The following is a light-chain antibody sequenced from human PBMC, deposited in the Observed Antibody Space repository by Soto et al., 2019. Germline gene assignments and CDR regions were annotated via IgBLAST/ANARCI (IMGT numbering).Light chain of an antibody. J-gene: IGKJ5*01. CDR1: QSISSS. Sequence: DIQMTQSPATLSASVGDRVTITCRASQSISSSLNWYQQKPGKAPKVLIYAASGLHSGVPSRFSGSGSGTDFTIIIGSLQPEDFATYYCQQSYTTPFTFGQGTRLEIK. CDR2: AAS. V-gene: IGKV1-39*01. CDR3: QQSYTTPFT.